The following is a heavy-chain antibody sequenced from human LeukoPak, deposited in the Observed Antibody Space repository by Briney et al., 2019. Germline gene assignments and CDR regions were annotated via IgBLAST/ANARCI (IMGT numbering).Heavy chain of an antibody. CDR3: ARDFGQYKLNGGYYFDY. D-gene: IGHD3-10*01. CDR1: GFTFSSYE. CDR2: ISSSGSTI. J-gene: IGHJ4*02. Sequence: GGSLRLSCAASGFTFSSYEMNWVRQAPGKGLEWVSYISSSGSTIYYADSVKGRFTISRDNAKNSLYLQMNSLRAEDTAVYYCARDFGQYKLNGGYYFDYWGQGTLVTVS. V-gene: IGHV3-48*03.